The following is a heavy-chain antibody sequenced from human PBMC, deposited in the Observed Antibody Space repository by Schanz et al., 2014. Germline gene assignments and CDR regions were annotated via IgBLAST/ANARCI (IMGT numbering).Heavy chain of an antibody. CDR2: IIPILDIT. CDR1: GGTFSSFA. V-gene: IGHV1-69*04. CDR3: AKDTGYCHGSACYCFEY. Sequence: QVQLVQSGAEVKKPGSSVKVSCKASGGTFSSFAIFWVRQAPGQGLEWMGTIIPILDITNYAQKFQGRVTITADKSTSTAYMELSNLRSEDTAVYYCAKDTGYCHGSACYCFEYWGLGILVTVSS. D-gene: IGHD2-8*02. J-gene: IGHJ4*02.